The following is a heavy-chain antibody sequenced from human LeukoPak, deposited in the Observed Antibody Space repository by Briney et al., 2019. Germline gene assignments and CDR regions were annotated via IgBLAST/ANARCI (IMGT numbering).Heavy chain of an antibody. CDR2: IYYSGST. CDR1: GGSISSGGYY. V-gene: IGHV4-31*03. J-gene: IGHJ4*02. D-gene: IGHD2-2*01. Sequence: SQTLSLTCTVSGGSISSGGYYWSWIRQHPGKGLEWIGYIYYSGSTYYNPSLKSRVTISVDTSKNQLSLKLSSVTAADTAVYYCARVRLGRVVPAAIVDYWGQGTLVTVSS. CDR3: ARVRLGRVVPAAIVDY.